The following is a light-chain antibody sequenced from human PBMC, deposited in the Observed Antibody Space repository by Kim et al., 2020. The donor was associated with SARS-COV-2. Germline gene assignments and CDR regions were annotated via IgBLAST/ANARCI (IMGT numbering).Light chain of an antibody. Sequence: IVMTQSPGSLALSLGERATINCKSSQTILDRSNNKNKLAWYQQKPGQPPKLLIYWASTRESGVPDRFSGSGSGTDFTLTISSLEAEDVADYCCQQYYYSPNTVGQGTKLDI. J-gene: IGKJ2*01. CDR1: QTILDRSNNKNK. CDR3: QQYYYSPNT. CDR2: WAS. V-gene: IGKV4-1*01.